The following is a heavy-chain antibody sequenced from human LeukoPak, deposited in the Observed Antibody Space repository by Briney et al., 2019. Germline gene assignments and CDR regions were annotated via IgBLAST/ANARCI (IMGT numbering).Heavy chain of an antibody. J-gene: IGHJ4*02. CDR2: IYYSWST. CDR3: ARPSDPATVRAPFDS. D-gene: IGHD4-17*01. Sequence: NPSETLSLTCTVSGGSISSSSYYWGWIRQPPGKGLEWIGSIYYSWSTYYNPSLNSRVTISVDTSNNQFSLELSSVTAADTAVYYCARPSDPATVRAPFDSWGQGTLVTVSS. V-gene: IGHV4-39*01. CDR1: GGSISSSSYY.